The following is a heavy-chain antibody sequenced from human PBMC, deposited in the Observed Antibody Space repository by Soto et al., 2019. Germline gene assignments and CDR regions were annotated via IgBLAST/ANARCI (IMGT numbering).Heavy chain of an antibody. D-gene: IGHD2-15*01. J-gene: IGHJ4*02. V-gene: IGHV5-51*01. CDR1: GYSFTSYW. CDR3: ARCRTRSEIDY. CDR2: ICPGDSDT. Sequence: GESLKLSCKGSGYSFTSYWIGGVRQMPGKGLEWMGIICPGDSDTRYSPSFQGQVTISADKSISTAYLQWSSLKASDTAMYYCARCRTRSEIDYWGQGTLVTVSS.